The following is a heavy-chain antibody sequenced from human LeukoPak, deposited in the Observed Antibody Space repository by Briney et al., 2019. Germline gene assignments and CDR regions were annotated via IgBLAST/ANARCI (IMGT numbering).Heavy chain of an antibody. CDR2: MNPNSGNT. Sequence: ASVKVSCKASGYTFTSYDINWVRQATGQGLEWMGWMNPNSGNTGYAQKFQGWVTMTRDTSISTAYMELSRLRSDDTAVYYCARAVTTVTTFWSRNYYGMDVWGQGTTVTVSS. J-gene: IGHJ6*02. CDR1: GYTFTSYD. V-gene: IGHV1-8*01. CDR3: ARAVTTVTTFWSRNYYGMDV. D-gene: IGHD4-17*01.